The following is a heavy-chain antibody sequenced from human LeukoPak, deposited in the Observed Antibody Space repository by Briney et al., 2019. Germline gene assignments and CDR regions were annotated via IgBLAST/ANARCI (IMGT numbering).Heavy chain of an antibody. CDR3: ARDLGEFGMAAGLLGY. CDR1: GFTFSRYS. V-gene: IGHV3-48*01. J-gene: IGHJ4*02. D-gene: IGHD6-13*01. Sequence: GGSLRLSCAASGFTFSRYSMNWVRQAPGKGLEWVSYISTTSSTIYYADSVKGRFTISRDNAKNSLYLQMNSLRAEDTAVYYCARDLGEFGMAAGLLGYWGQGTLVTVSS. CDR2: ISTTSSTI.